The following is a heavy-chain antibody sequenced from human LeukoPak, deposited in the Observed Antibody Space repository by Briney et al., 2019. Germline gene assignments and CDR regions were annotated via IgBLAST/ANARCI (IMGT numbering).Heavy chain of an antibody. D-gene: IGHD2-15*01. CDR3: AKAPVTTCRGAFCYPFDY. Sequence: GGSLRLSCAASGFTFSNYAMSWVRQAPGKGLEWVSAISDTGNTYHADSVKGRFTISRDSSKNTLFLQMNRLRPEDAAVYYCAKAPVTTCRGAFCYPFDYWGQGTLVTVSS. CDR1: GFTFSNYA. V-gene: IGHV3-23*01. J-gene: IGHJ4*02. CDR2: ISDTGNT.